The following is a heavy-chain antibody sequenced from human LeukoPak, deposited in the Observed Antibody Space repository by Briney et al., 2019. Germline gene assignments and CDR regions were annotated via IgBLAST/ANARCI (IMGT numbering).Heavy chain of an antibody. CDR2: ISAYNGNT. Sequence: ASVKVSCKASGYTFTSYGISWVRQAPGQGLEWMGWISAYNGNTNYAQKLQGRVTMTTDTSTSTAYMELRSLRSDDTAVYYCARAGYCSSTSCYTDAFDIWGQGTMVTVSS. D-gene: IGHD2-2*02. J-gene: IGHJ3*02. V-gene: IGHV1-18*01. CDR3: ARAGYCSSTSCYTDAFDI. CDR1: GYTFTSYG.